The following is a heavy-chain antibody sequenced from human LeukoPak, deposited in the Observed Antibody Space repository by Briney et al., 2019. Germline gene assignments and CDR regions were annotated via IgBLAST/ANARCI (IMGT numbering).Heavy chain of an antibody. CDR2: MNPNSGNT. J-gene: IGHJ6*02. V-gene: IGHV1-8*01. CDR1: GYTFTSSD. Sequence: ASVKVSCKASGYTFTSSDINWVRQATGQGLEWMGWMNPNSGNTGYVQKFHGRVTMTRNTSISTAYMELSSLRSEDTAVYYCARGGLWSYYYYGMDVWGQGTTVTVSS. CDR3: ARGGLWSYYYYGMDV. D-gene: IGHD2-8*02.